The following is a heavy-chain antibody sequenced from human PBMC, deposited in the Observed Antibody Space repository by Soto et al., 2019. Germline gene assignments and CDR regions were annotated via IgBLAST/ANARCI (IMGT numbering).Heavy chain of an antibody. Sequence: PSETLSLTCAVSGASLTGADSYWLWIRNTPGKCLEWIGYIAYSGDTSCRRLRRRRVSISGDRSENKCSLTLKAVTAADTAVYFCARDFERSAIGPWGQGTTVTVSS. V-gene: IGHV4-31*11. J-gene: IGHJ5*02. CDR3: ARDFERSAIGP. CDR2: IAYSGDT. D-gene: IGHD3-9*01. CDR1: GASLTGADSY.